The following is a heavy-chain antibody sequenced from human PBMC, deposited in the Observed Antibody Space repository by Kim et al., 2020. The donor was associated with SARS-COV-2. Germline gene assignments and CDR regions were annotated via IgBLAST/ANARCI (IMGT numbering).Heavy chain of an antibody. V-gene: IGHV3-9*01. J-gene: IGHJ4*02. Sequence: KGRFTISRDNAKNSLYLQMNSLRAEDTALYYCAKTPITFGGVIVLYYFDYWGQGTLVTVSS. D-gene: IGHD3-16*02. CDR3: AKTPITFGGVIVLYYFDY.